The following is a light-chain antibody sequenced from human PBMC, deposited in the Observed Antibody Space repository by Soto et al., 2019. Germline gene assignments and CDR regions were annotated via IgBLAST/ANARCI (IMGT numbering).Light chain of an antibody. CDR1: QSFSSSY. V-gene: IGKV3-20*01. Sequence: EIVLTQSPGTLSLSPGERATLSCRASQSFSSSYLAWYQQRPGQPPRLLIYGASSRATGIPDRFSGSGSGTDFTLTISRLETEDFAVYYCQQYGGSPPATFGQGTKVEIK. CDR3: QQYGGSPPAT. CDR2: GAS. J-gene: IGKJ1*01.